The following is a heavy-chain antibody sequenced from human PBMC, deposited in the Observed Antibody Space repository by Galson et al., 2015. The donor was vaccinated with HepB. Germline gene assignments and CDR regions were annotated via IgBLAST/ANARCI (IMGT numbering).Heavy chain of an antibody. CDR1: GCTFSSYA. CDR2: ISGSGGST. J-gene: IGHJ6*02. D-gene: IGHD2-15*01. Sequence: SLRLSCAASGCTFSSYAMSWVRQAPGKGLEWVSGISGSGGSTYYADSVKGRFTIFRDNSKNTLYLQMNSLRAEDTAVYYCARDPCSGGSCPTGYYYYGMDVWGQGTTVTVSS. V-gene: IGHV3-23*01. CDR3: ARDPCSGGSCPTGYYYYGMDV.